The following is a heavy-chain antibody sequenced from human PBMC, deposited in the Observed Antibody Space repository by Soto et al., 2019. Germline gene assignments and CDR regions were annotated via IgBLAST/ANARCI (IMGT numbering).Heavy chain of an antibody. CDR1: GFTLSSYD. J-gene: IGHJ5*02. CDR2: IGTAGDT. CDR3: VRGRSDYGSGSYYRYWFDP. Sequence: GGSLRLSCAASGFTLSSYDMHWVRQATGKGLEWVSGIGTAGDTYYPDSVKGRFTISRGNVKNSLFLQIDSLTAGDTAVYYCVRGRSDYGSGSYYRYWFDPWGQGT. V-gene: IGHV3-13*04. D-gene: IGHD3-10*01.